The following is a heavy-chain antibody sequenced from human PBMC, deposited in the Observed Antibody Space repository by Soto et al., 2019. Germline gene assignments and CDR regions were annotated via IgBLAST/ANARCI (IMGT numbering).Heavy chain of an antibody. J-gene: IGHJ5*02. V-gene: IGHV3-23*01. Sequence: GGSLRLACAASGFTFSSYAMSWVRQAPGKGLEGVSAISGSGGSTYYADSVKGRFTISRDNSKNTLYLQMNSLRAEDTAVYYCAKSLMVYARLACFDPWGQGTLVTVSS. CDR1: GFTFSSYA. CDR2: ISGSGGST. D-gene: IGHD2-8*01. CDR3: AKSLMVYARLACFDP.